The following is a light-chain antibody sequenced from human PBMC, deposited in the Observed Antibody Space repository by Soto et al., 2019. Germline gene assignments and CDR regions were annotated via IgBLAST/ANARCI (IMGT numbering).Light chain of an antibody. J-gene: IGKJ2*01. CDR1: RSIGTN. Sequence: DIQMTQSPSSLSAPVGDRVIITCRASRSIGTNLNWYQQKPGKAPKLLVFAASTLQYGVPSRFSGSGSGTDFPLTISSLQPEDFATCSCHQSFSVPYTVGQGTRLE. CDR3: HQSFSVPYT. V-gene: IGKV1-39*01. CDR2: AAS.